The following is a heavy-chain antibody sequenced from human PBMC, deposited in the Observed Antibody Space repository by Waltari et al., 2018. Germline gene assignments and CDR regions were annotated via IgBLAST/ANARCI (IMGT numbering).Heavy chain of an antibody. J-gene: IGHJ4*02. CDR2: IYYSGTT. CDR3: ARSLHVFKAAAGMFDY. Sequence: QLQLQESGPGLVKPSGTLSLTCTVSDDSISSGAYYRGWIRQPPGKGLEWIGSIYYSGTTSYNPSLRSRVTMSVDTSKKQFSLKLSSVTAADTAVYYCARSLHVFKAAAGMFDYWGQGTLVTVSS. CDR1: DDSISSGAYY. D-gene: IGHD6-13*01. V-gene: IGHV4-39*01.